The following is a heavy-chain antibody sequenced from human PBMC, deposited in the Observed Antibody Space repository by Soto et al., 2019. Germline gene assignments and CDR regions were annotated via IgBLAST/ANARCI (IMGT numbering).Heavy chain of an antibody. CDR1: GLTFSSYG. CDR3: ARSIAAAGSFESYGYYRMED. D-gene: IGHD6-13*01. V-gene: IGHV3-33*01. Sequence: PGGSLRLSCAASGLTFSSYGMHWVRQAPGKGLEWVAVIWYDGSNKYYADSVKGRFTISRDNSKNTLYLQMNSLRAEDTAVYYCARSIAAAGSFESYGYYRMEDWGQRTTVTV. CDR2: IWYDGSNK. J-gene: IGHJ6*02.